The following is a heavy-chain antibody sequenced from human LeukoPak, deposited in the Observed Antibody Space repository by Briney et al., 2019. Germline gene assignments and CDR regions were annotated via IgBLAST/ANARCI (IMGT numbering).Heavy chain of an antibody. CDR3: ARCPLGIAPFDY. CDR2: IRNKANRYTT. CDR1: GFTFSDHH. V-gene: IGHV3-72*01. Sequence: GGSLRLSCAASGFTFSDHHMDWVRQAPGEGLEWVARIRNKANRYTTEYAASVKGRFTISRDDSENSLYLQMDSLKTEDTAVYYCARCPLGIAPFDYWGQGTLVTVSS. J-gene: IGHJ4*02. D-gene: IGHD7-27*01.